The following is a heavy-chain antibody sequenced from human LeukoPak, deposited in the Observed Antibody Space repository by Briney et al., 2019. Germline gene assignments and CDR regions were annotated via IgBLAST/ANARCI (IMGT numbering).Heavy chain of an antibody. V-gene: IGHV4-34*01. Sequence: SETLSLTCAVYGGSFSGYYWSWIRQPPGKGLEWIGEINHSGSTNYNSSLKSRVTISVDTSKNQFSLKLSSVTAADTAVYYCARHRKDIVEVVAATVSPRGYFDYWGQGTLVTVSS. J-gene: IGHJ4*02. CDR1: GGSFSGYY. D-gene: IGHD2-15*01. CDR2: INHSGST. CDR3: ARHRKDIVEVVAATVSPRGYFDY.